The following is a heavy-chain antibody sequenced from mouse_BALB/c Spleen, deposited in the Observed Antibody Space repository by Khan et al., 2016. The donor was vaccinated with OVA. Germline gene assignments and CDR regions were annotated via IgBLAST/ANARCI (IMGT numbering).Heavy chain of an antibody. J-gene: IGHJ3*01. Sequence: VQLKESGGALVKPGGSLKLSCAASGFTFSTYAMSWVRQTPEKRLEWVATINSDGDYTYYPDSVTGRFTISRDNAKNTLYLQMRRLRSEDTAMYYCSRSPYGNFAYWGQGTLVTVSA. V-gene: IGHV5-9-3*01. CDR3: SRSPYGNFAY. CDR2: INSDGDYT. D-gene: IGHD2-1*01. CDR1: GFTFSTYA.